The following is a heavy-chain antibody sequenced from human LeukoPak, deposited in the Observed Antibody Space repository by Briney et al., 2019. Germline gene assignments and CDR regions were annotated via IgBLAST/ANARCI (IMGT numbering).Heavy chain of an antibody. CDR2: ISVYNGNT. CDR3: ARDILGYTSSWYRFDY. Sequence: ASVKVSCKASGYTFTSYGISWVRQAPGQGLEWMGWISVYNGNTNYAQKLQDRVTLTTDTSTTTAYMELRTLRSDDTAVYYCARDILGYTSSWYRFDYWGQGSQVTVSS. D-gene: IGHD6-13*01. CDR1: GYTFTSYG. J-gene: IGHJ4*02. V-gene: IGHV1-18*01.